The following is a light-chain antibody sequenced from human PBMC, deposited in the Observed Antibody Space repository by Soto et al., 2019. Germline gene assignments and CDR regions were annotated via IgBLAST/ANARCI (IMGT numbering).Light chain of an antibody. CDR3: QQYGSSPYT. Sequence: EVVLTQSPGTLSLSPGERATLSCRASQTVSNNYLAWYQQKPGQAPRLLIFGSSDRATGIPDRFSGSGSGTDSTLTISRLEPEDFAVYYCQQYGSSPYTFGQGTKLEIK. CDR1: QTVSNNY. J-gene: IGKJ2*01. V-gene: IGKV3-20*01. CDR2: GSS.